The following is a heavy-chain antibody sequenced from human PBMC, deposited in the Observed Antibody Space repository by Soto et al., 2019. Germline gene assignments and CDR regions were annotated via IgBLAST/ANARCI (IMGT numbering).Heavy chain of an antibody. CDR3: ARHLSPYYYYYMDV. CDR1: GGSISSGGYY. J-gene: IGHJ6*03. V-gene: IGHV4-39*01. Sequence: SETLSLTCTVSGGSISSGGYYWGWIRQPPGKGLEWIGSIYYSGSTYYNPSLKSRVTISVDTSKNQFSLKLSSVTAADTAVYYCARHLSPYYYYYMDVWGKGTTVTVSS. CDR2: IYYSGST.